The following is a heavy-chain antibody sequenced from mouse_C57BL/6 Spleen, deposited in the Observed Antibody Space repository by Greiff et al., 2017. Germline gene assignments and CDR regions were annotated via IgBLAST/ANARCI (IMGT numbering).Heavy chain of an antibody. CDR1: GYAFSSSW. V-gene: IGHV1-82*01. CDR3: ERGDQATDY. Sequence: QVQLKEPGPELVKPGASVKISCKASGYAFSSSWMNWVKQRPGQGLEWIGRIYPGDGDTNYNGKFKGKATLTEDKSSSTAYMQLSSLASEDSAVYFWERGDQATDYWGQGTLVTVSA. J-gene: IGHJ3*01. CDR2: IYPGDGDT. D-gene: IGHD3-2*02.